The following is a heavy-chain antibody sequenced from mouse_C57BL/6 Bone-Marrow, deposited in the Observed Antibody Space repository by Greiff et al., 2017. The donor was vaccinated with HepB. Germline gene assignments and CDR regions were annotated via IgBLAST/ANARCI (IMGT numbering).Heavy chain of an antibody. CDR1: GFNIKNTY. D-gene: IGHD1-1*01. J-gene: IGHJ1*03. CDR3: ARWTPDYYGSSPWYFDV. V-gene: IGHV14-3*01. CDR2: IDPANGNT. Sequence: EVQLQQSVAELVRPGASVKLSCTASGFNIKNTYMHWVKQRPEQGLEWIGRIDPANGNTKYAPKFQGKATITADTSSNTAYLQLSSLTSEDTAIYYCARWTPDYYGSSPWYFDVWGTGTTVTVSS.